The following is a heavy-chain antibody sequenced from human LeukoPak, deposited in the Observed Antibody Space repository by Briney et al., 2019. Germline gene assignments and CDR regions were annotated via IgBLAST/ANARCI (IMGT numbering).Heavy chain of an antibody. Sequence: GGSLRLSCVASGFTFSLYAMHWVRQAPGKGLEWVALISYDGSNIYYTDSVKGRFTISRDNSKNTLYLQMNSLRAEDTAVYYCARDTDYYDSSGYYYGAFDIWGQGTMVTVSS. CDR1: GFTFSLYA. CDR2: ISYDGSNI. CDR3: ARDTDYYDSSGYYYGAFDI. D-gene: IGHD3-22*01. V-gene: IGHV3-30-3*01. J-gene: IGHJ3*02.